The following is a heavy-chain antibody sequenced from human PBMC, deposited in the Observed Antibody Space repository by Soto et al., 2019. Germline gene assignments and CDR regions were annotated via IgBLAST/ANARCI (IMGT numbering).Heavy chain of an antibody. CDR1: GLTFSSYA. V-gene: IGHV3-23*01. CDR2: ISGSGGST. J-gene: IGHJ4*02. CDR3: ARGLGRVPVAAGFDY. D-gene: IGHD3-10*01. Sequence: PGGSLRLSCAVSGLTFSSYAMSWVRQGPGKGLEWVSTISGSGGSTYYADSVKGRFTISRDNSRDTLCLQMNNLRAEDTAVYFCARGLGRVPVAAGFDYWGQGTLVTVSS.